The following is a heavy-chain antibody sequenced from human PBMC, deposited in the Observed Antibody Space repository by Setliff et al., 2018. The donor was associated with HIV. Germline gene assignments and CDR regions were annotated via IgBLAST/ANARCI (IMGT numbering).Heavy chain of an antibody. V-gene: IGHV3-23*01. CDR3: ARHGEYNYAMSFHY. Sequence: GGSLRLSCAASGFTFSNYAMSWVRQAQGKGLEWVSIISASGGSTYYADSVKSRFTISRDKSKNTLYLQMNSLRAEDTAMYFCARHGEYNYAMSFHYWGQGTLVTVSS. CDR2: ISASGGST. D-gene: IGHD1-1*01. CDR1: GFTFSNYA. J-gene: IGHJ4*02.